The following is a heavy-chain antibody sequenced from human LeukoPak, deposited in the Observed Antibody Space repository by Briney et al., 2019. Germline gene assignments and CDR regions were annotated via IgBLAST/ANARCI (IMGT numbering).Heavy chain of an antibody. CDR2: ISGSGGST. Sequence: PGGSLRLSCAASGFTFSSYAMSWVRQAPGKGLEWVSAISGSGGSTYYADSVKGRFTISRDNSKNTLYLQMNSLRAEDTAVYYCAKGAMVRGVTLQNHYYYGMDVWGQGTTVTVSS. CDR1: GFTFSSYA. CDR3: AKGAMVRGVTLQNHYYYGMDV. J-gene: IGHJ6*02. D-gene: IGHD3-10*01. V-gene: IGHV3-23*01.